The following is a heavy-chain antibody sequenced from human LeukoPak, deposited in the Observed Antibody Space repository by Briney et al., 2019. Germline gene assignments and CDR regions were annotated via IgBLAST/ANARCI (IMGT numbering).Heavy chain of an antibody. J-gene: IGHJ4*02. V-gene: IGHV3-7*01. CDR2: INQDGSEK. CDR3: ARDRALYDSRRGYYYTEDDY. Sequence: GGSLRLSCAASGFTFSTYWMSWVRQAPGKRLEWVANINQDGSEKYSVDSVKGRFTISRDNAKSSLYLQMNSLRADDTAVYYCARDRALYDSRRGYYYTEDDYWGQGTLVTVSS. CDR1: GFTFSTYW. D-gene: IGHD3-22*01.